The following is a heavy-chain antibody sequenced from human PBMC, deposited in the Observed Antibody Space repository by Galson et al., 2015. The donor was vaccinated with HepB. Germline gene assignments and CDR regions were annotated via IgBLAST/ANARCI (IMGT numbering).Heavy chain of an antibody. CDR1: GGSITNTNSY. CDR2: ISSSGSA. J-gene: IGHJ3*02. V-gene: IGHV4-39*07. Sequence: SETLSLTCTVSGGSITNTNSYWAWIRQPPGNGLAWIGNISSSGSAHYNPSLKSRVTISADTSKNQFSLRLSSVTAEDTAVYYCARRDLVGATRSWGTFDIWGQGTMVTVSS. CDR3: ARRDLVGATRSWGTFDI. D-gene: IGHD1-26*01.